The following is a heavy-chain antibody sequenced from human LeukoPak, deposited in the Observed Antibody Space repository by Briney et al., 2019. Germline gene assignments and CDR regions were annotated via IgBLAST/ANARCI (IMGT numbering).Heavy chain of an antibody. V-gene: IGHV3-7*01. CDR3: ARDRGGSGRYEFEC. D-gene: IGHD6-19*01. J-gene: IGHJ4*02. CDR2: IKQDGSKK. CDR1: GFTFSDYW. Sequence: LPGRSLRLSCAASGFTFSDYWMSSVRQAPGKWLEWVANIKQDGSKKYYVDSVKARFTISRDKAKNALNLQMNRLRTEDTAVYYCARDRGGSGRYEFECWGQGPLVTVSS.